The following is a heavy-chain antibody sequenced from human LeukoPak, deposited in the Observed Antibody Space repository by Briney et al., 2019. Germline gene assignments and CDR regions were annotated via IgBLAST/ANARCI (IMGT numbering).Heavy chain of an antibody. CDR2: ISGSGGST. Sequence: GGSLRLSCAASGFTFSSYSMNWVRQAPGKGLEWVSAISGSGGSTYYADSVKGRFTISRDNSKNTLYLQMNSLRAEDTAVYYCAKAGLWFGELADYWGQGTLVTVSS. V-gene: IGHV3-23*01. J-gene: IGHJ4*02. CDR1: GFTFSSYS. D-gene: IGHD3-10*01. CDR3: AKAGLWFGELADY.